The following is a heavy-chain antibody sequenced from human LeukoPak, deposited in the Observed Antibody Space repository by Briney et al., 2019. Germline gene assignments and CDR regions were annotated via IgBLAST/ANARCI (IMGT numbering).Heavy chain of an antibody. CDR3: ARGRGILWFGESTFGY. V-gene: IGHV4-34*01. CDR2: INHSGST. J-gene: IGHJ4*02. CDR1: GGSFSGYY. D-gene: IGHD3-10*01. Sequence: SETLSLTCAVYGGSFSGYYWSWIRQPPGQGLEWIGEINHSGSTNYNPSLKSRVTISVDTSKNQFSLKLSSVTAADTAVYYCARGRGILWFGESTFGYWGQGTLVTVSS.